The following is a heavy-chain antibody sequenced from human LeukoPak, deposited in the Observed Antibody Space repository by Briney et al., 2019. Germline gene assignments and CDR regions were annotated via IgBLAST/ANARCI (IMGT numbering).Heavy chain of an antibody. Sequence: PSETPSLTCTVSGGSISSYYWSWIRQPPGKGLEWIGYIYYSGSTNYNPSLKSRVTISVDTSKNQFSLKLSSVTAADTAVYYCARDQEGSSSWINWFDPWGQGTLVTVSS. V-gene: IGHV4-59*01. CDR3: ARDQEGSSSWINWFDP. CDR1: GGSISSYY. CDR2: IYYSGST. J-gene: IGHJ5*02. D-gene: IGHD6-13*01.